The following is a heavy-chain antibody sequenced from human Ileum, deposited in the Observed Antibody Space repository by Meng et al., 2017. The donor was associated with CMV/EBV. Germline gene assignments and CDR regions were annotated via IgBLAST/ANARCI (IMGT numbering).Heavy chain of an antibody. D-gene: IGHD3-22*01. CDR3: ARALEVYYYDTSGYLNY. J-gene: IGHJ4*02. CDR1: TFSSYT. V-gene: IGHV1-69*02. CDR2: IIPFNGIA. Sequence: TFSSYTISWVRQAPGQGLELMVRIIPFNGIANYAQKFQGRVTIPADKSTSTAYMELSRLRSEDTAVYYCARALEVYYYDTSGYLNYWGQGTLVTVSS.